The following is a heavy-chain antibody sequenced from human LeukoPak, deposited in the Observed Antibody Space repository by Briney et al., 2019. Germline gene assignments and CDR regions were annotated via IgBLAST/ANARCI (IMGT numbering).Heavy chain of an antibody. J-gene: IGHJ4*02. V-gene: IGHV4-4*07. D-gene: IGHD1-26*01. Sequence: SETLSLTCTVSGGSISSYYWIWIRQPAAKGLDWIGRMYTSGSTNYNTSLNSRVSMSVDTSKNQFSLKLSSVTAADTAVFYCARENSGSYREFDYWGQGTLVTVSS. CDR3: ARENSGSYREFDY. CDR1: GGSISSYY. CDR2: MYTSGST.